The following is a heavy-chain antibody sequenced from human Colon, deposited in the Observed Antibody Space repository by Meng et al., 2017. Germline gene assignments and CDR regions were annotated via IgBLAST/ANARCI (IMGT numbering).Heavy chain of an antibody. D-gene: IGHD1-26*01. J-gene: IGHJ4*02. Sequence: QVQLVQSGAEVKKPGASVRVSCKASGYTFTALDINWVRQATGQGLEWMGWINPNGGETGYAQKFQGRFTMTRDTSISTFYMELSSLTSDDTAVYYCARGIWEGFDYWGQGALVTVSS. CDR1: GYTFTALD. V-gene: IGHV1-8*01. CDR2: INPNGGET. CDR3: ARGIWEGFDY.